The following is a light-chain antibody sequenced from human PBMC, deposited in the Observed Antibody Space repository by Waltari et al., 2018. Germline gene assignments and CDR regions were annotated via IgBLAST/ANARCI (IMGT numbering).Light chain of an antibody. CDR3: QQYNNWPLT. Sequence: ETVMTQSPPTLSVSPGERATLPCRASQSVSSDLAWYQQKPGQAPRLLIYGASTRATGFPGRFSGSGSGTEFTLTISSLQSEDFAVYYCQQYNNWPLTFGGGTKVEI. J-gene: IGKJ4*01. CDR2: GAS. V-gene: IGKV3-15*01. CDR1: QSVSSD.